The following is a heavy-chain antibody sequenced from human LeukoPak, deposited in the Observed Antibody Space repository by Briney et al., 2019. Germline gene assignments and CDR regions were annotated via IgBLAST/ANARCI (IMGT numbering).Heavy chain of an antibody. Sequence: SETLSLTCTVCGGSISSGDYYWSWIRQPPGKGLEWIGYIYYSGSTYYNPSLKSRVTISVDTFKNQFSLKLSSVTAADTAVYYCARKQYYDFWSGYYTRAFDIWGQGTMVTVSS. D-gene: IGHD3-3*01. CDR3: ARKQYYDFWSGYYTRAFDI. J-gene: IGHJ3*02. CDR2: IYYSGST. V-gene: IGHV4-30-4*08. CDR1: GGSISSGDYY.